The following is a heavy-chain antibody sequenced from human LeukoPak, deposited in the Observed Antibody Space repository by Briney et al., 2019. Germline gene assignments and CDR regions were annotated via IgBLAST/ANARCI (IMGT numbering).Heavy chain of an antibody. CDR3: ARRARATAGGDYFDY. J-gene: IGHJ4*02. Sequence: ADTLSLTCTVSGGSINSYYWTWIRQPPGKGLEWIGYIYFSGNTNYNPSLKSRVTISLDTSRNQFSLKLGSVTAADTAVYYCARRARATAGGDYFDYWGQGTLVTVSS. CDR2: IYFSGNT. V-gene: IGHV4-59*08. CDR1: GGSINSYY. D-gene: IGHD6-13*01.